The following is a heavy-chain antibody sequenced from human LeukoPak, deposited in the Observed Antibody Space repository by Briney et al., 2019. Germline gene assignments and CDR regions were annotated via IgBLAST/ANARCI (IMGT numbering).Heavy chain of an antibody. CDR1: GFTFMGYE. V-gene: IGHV3-48*03. Sequence: PGGSLRLSSAAPGFTFMGYEMKWVRQAPGKGLEWISYICGRGKTIYYADSAKGRFTISRDDAKNFLYLQMNSLRDEDTAVYYCARDLYYYGSCNYVPGLPVVWGQGTLVTVSS. J-gene: IGHJ4*02. D-gene: IGHD3-10*01. CDR2: ICGRGKTI. CDR3: ARDLYYYGSCNYVPGLPVV.